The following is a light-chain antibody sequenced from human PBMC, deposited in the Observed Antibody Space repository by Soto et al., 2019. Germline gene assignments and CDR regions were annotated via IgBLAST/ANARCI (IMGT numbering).Light chain of an antibody. Sequence: DIQMTQSPSSLSASVGDRVTITCPASQRISSYLNWYQKKPGKAPKLLIYAAPSFQSGVPSRFSLSGCGTDFTLTMSSLQPEDCATYCCQQSYSTLGRFGGGTKVEIK. CDR1: QRISSY. CDR2: AAP. V-gene: IGKV1-39*01. CDR3: QQSYSTLGR. J-gene: IGKJ4*02.